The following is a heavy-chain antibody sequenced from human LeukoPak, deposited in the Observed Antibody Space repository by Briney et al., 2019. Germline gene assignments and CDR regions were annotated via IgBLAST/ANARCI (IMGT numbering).Heavy chain of an antibody. CDR2: ISYYGNNK. CDR1: GFTFSSYG. J-gene: IGHJ4*02. D-gene: IGHD6-13*01. Sequence: HPGGSLRLSCAASGFTFSSYGVHWVRQAPGKGLEWVAIISYYGNNKYYADSVKGRFTISRDISKSTLYLQMNSLRAEDTAVYYCAKDEKIAAAGYYFDSWGQGTLVTVSS. V-gene: IGHV3-30*18. CDR3: AKDEKIAAAGYYFDS.